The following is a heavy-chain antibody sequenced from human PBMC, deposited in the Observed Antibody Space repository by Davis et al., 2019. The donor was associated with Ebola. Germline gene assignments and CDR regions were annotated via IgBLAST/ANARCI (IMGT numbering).Heavy chain of an antibody. Sequence: MPSETLSLTCTVSGGSISSSSYYWGWIRQPPGKGLEWIGSIYYSGSTYYNPSLKSRVTISVDKSKNQFSLKLSSVTAADTAVYYCARRYCSGGSCYHDYWGQGTLVTVSS. CDR2: IYYSGST. CDR3: ARRYCSGGSCYHDY. CDR1: GGSISSSSYY. D-gene: IGHD2-15*01. V-gene: IGHV4-39*07. J-gene: IGHJ4*02.